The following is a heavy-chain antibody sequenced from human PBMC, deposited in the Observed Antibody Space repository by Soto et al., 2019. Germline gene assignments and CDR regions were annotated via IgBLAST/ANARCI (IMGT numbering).Heavy chain of an antibody. D-gene: IGHD3-3*01. J-gene: IGHJ6*02. V-gene: IGHV3-30*18. CDR1: GFTFSSYG. Sequence: RLSCAASGFTFSSYGMHWVRQAPGKGLEWVAVISYDGSNKYYADSVKGRFTISRDNSKNTLYLQMNSLRAEDTAVYYCAKDVLRFLEWLAFYGMDGWGQGTTVTVSS. CDR2: ISYDGSNK. CDR3: AKDVLRFLEWLAFYGMDG.